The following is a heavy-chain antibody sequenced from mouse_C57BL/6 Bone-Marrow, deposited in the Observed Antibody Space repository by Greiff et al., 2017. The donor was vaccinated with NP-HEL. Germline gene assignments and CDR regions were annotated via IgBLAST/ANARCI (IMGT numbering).Heavy chain of an antibody. V-gene: IGHV14-4*01. Sequence: EVKLVESGAELVRPGASVKLSCTASGFNIKDDYMHWVKQRPEQGLEWLGWIDPENGDTEYASKFQGKATITADTSSNTAYLQLSSLTSEDTAVYYCTTVWDVDYWGQGTTLTVSS. CDR2: IDPENGDT. CDR3: TTVWDVDY. CDR1: GFNIKDDY. J-gene: IGHJ2*01. D-gene: IGHD4-1*01.